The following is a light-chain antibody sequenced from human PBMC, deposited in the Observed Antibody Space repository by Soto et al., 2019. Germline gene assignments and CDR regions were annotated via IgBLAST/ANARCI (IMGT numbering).Light chain of an antibody. Sequence: QSALTQPASVSGSPGQSITISCTGTSSDVGGYKYVSWYQQHPGKTPKLMIYEVSNRPSGVSNRFSGSKSGNTASLTISGLQAEDEADYYCSSFTSVNTVVFGGGTKLTVL. CDR3: SSFTSVNTVV. V-gene: IGLV2-14*01. CDR2: EVS. CDR1: SSDVGGYKY. J-gene: IGLJ2*01.